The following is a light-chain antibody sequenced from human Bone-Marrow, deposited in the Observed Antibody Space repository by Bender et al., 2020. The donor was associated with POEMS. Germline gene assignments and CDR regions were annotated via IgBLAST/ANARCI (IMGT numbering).Light chain of an antibody. CDR3: ISYTSSSTLV. Sequence: QSALTQPASVSGSPGQSITISCTGTSSDVGSYNLVSWYQQHPGKVLKVVIYEVNKRPSGVSNRFSGSKSGNTASLTISGLQAEDEADYFCISYTSSSTLVFGGGTKLTVL. CDR2: EVN. CDR1: SSDVGSYNL. J-gene: IGLJ3*02. V-gene: IGLV2-14*02.